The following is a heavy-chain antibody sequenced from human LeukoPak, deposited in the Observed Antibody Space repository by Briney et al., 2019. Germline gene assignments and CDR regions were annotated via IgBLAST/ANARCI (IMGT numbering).Heavy chain of an antibody. CDR3: ARVNVEMATMDAFDI. D-gene: IGHD5-24*01. CDR2: ISSSSSYI. V-gene: IGHV3-21*01. J-gene: IGHJ3*02. CDR1: GFTVSSNY. Sequence: SPGGSLRLSCAASGFTVSSNYMNWVRQAPGKGLEWVSSISSSSSYIYYADSVKGRFTISRDNAKNSLYLQMNSLRAEDTAVYYCARVNVEMATMDAFDIWGQGTMVTVSS.